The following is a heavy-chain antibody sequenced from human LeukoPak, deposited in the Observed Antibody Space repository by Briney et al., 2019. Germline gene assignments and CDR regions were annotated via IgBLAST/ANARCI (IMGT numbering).Heavy chain of an antibody. CDR1: GYTFTSYY. CDR2: INPSGGST. Sequence: ASVKVSCKASGYTFTSYYMHWVRQAPGQGLEWMGIINPSGGSTSYAQKFQGRVTITADESTSTAYMELSSLRSEDTAVYYCARDEDYGMDVWGQGTTVTVSS. CDR3: ARDEDYGMDV. V-gene: IGHV1-46*01. J-gene: IGHJ6*02.